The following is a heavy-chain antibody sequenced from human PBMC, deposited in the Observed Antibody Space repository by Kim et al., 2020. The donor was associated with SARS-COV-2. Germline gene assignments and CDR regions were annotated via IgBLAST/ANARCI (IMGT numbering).Heavy chain of an antibody. Sequence: GGSLRLSCAASGFTFSNFPMIWVRQTPGKGLEWLSYIHGVSGTIFYAESVRGRFTVSRDNAKDSLYLQMNSLRDEDTAVYYCVREMAIFYYFDYWGQGTLVTVSS. CDR2: IHGVSGTI. CDR3: VREMAIFYYFDY. D-gene: IGHD3-9*01. V-gene: IGHV3-48*02. CDR1: GFTFSNFP. J-gene: IGHJ4*02.